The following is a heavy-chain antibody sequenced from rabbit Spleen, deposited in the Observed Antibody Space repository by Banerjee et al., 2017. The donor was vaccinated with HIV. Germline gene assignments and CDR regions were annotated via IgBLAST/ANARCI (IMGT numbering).Heavy chain of an antibody. CDR1: GFSFSSGYY. D-gene: IGHD6-1*01. Sequence: QSLEESGGGLVKPGASLTLTCKASGFSFSSGYYMSWVRQAPGKGLEWIGCIGAGSGNTYYASWAKGRFTISKTSSTTVTLQMTSLTAADTATYFCASAYSDVYFDLWGPGTLVTVS. CDR3: ASAYSDVYFDL. CDR2: IGAGSGNT. V-gene: IGHV1S40*01. J-gene: IGHJ4*01.